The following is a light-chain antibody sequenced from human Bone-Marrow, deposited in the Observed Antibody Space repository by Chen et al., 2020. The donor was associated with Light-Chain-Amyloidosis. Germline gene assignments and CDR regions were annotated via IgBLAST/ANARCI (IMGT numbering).Light chain of an antibody. J-gene: IGLJ3*02. CDR3: QVCDRSSDRPV. Sequence: SYVLTQPSSVSVAPGQTATIACGGNNIGSTSVQWYQQTPGKSPLLVVYDDSDRPSGIPERLSGSNSGNTATLTISRVDAGDEADYYCQVCDRSSDRPVFGGGTKLTVL. CDR1: NIGSTS. CDR2: DDS. V-gene: IGLV3-21*02.